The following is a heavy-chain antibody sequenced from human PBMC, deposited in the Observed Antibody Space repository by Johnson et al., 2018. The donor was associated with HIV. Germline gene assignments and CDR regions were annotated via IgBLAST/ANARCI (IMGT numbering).Heavy chain of an antibody. J-gene: IGHJ3*02. CDR1: GFTFSSYA. D-gene: IGHD5-24*01. Sequence: QVQLVESGGGVVQPGTSLRLSCAASGFTFSSYAMHWVRQAPGKGLEWGAVISYDGSNKYYADSVKGRFTVSRDNYKSTVYLQMNSLRPEDTALYYCVRETETLWAFDIWGQGTTVTVSS. V-gene: IGHV3-30*04. CDR2: ISYDGSNK. CDR3: VRETETLWAFDI.